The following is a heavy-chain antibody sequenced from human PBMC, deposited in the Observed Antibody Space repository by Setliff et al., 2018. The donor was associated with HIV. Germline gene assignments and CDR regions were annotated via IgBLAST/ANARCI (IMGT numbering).Heavy chain of an antibody. CDR2: IFNDGRT. V-gene: IGHV4-39*01. D-gene: IGHD3-10*01. J-gene: IGHJ4*02. Sequence: SEALSLTCTVSGGSISSSSYYWGWIRQPPGKGLEWIGSIFNDGRTYYNPSLKSRVTIPMDTSTNQFSLKLTSVTAADTAVYFCARHFPSISLFFGDPGPFDRWGQGALVTVSS. CDR1: GGSISSSSYY. CDR3: ARHFPSISLFFGDPGPFDR.